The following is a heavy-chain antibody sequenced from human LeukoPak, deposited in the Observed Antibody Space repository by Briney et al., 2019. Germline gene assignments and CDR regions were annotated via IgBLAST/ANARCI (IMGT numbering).Heavy chain of an antibody. D-gene: IGHD5-12*01. CDR3: ARGGVGGWWLPVDYYYMDV. CDR2: ISAYNGNT. Sequence: ASVKVSCKASGYTFISYGISWVRQAPGQGLEWMGWISAYNGNTNYAQKLQGRVTMTTDTSTSTAYMELRSLRSDDTAVYYCARGGVGGWWLPVDYYYMDVWGKGTTVTISS. V-gene: IGHV1-18*01. J-gene: IGHJ6*03. CDR1: GYTFISYG.